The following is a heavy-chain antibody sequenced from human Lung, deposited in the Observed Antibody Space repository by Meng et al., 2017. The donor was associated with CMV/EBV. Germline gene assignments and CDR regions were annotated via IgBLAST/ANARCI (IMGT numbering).Heavy chain of an antibody. Sequence: ASVKVSXKVSGYTLTKYGISWVRQAPGQGLEWMGWISGYNGNTNYAQKFQGRVTITTDTSTSTAYMELRSLRSDDTAVYYCAREGGTNCCPLDYWGQGKXVNGAS. CDR1: GYTLTKYG. CDR2: ISGYNGNT. CDR3: AREGGTNCCPLDY. D-gene: IGHD2-2*01. J-gene: IGHJ4*02. V-gene: IGHV1-18*01.